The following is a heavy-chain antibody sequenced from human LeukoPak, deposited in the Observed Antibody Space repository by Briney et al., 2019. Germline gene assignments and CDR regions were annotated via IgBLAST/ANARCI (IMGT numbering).Heavy chain of an antibody. V-gene: IGHV1-69*05. CDR1: GGTFSSYA. Sequence: SVKVSCKASGGTFSSYAISWVRQAPGQGLEWMGGIIPIFGTANYAQKFQGRVTITTDESTSAAYMELSSLRSEDTAVYYCARVPRRELAYYYYMDVWGKGTTVTVSS. CDR3: ARVPRRELAYYYYMDV. J-gene: IGHJ6*03. CDR2: IIPIFGTA. D-gene: IGHD1-26*01.